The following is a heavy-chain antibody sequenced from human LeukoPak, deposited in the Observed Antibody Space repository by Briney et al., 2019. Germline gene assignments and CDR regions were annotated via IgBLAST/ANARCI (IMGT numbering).Heavy chain of an antibody. CDR1: GFTFSSNY. V-gene: IGHV3-66*01. J-gene: IGHJ4*02. Sequence: GGSLRLSCAASGFTFSSNYMSWVRQAPGKGLEWVSVIYSGGSTYYADSVKGRFTISRDNSKNTLYLQMNSLRAEDTAVYYCARVLLYSSFVYGPWGQGTLVTVSS. CDR2: IYSGGST. D-gene: IGHD4-11*01. CDR3: ARVLLYSSFVYGP.